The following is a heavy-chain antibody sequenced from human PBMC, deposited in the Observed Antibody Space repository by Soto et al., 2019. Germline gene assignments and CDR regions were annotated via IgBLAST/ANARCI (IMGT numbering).Heavy chain of an antibody. Sequence: PGESLKISCKGSGYSFTNYWIGWVRQKPGKGLEWMGTIFPGDSDTRYSPSFQGQVTISADRSTSTAYLQWSSLKASDTAMYYCARPNQPFFGRDSYYVFRYWYFDLWGRGTPVTVSS. CDR2: IFPGDSDT. CDR3: ARPNQPFFGRDSYYVFRYWYFDL. J-gene: IGHJ2*01. D-gene: IGHD2-21*02. V-gene: IGHV5-51*01. CDR1: GYSFTNYW.